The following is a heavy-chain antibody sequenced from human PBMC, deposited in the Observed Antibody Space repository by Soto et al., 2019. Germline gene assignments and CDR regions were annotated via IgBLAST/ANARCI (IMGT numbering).Heavy chain of an antibody. V-gene: IGHV3-30*18. CDR1: GFTFSSYG. J-gene: IGHJ4*02. D-gene: IGHD3-22*01. CDR3: AKGRGLRRTYDYEIDY. Sequence: GGSLRLSCAASGFTFSSYGMHWVRQAPGKGLEWVAVISYDGSNKYYADSVKGRFTISRDNSKNTLYLQMNSLRAEDTAVYYCAKGRGLRRTYDYEIDYWGQGTLVTVAS. CDR2: ISYDGSNK.